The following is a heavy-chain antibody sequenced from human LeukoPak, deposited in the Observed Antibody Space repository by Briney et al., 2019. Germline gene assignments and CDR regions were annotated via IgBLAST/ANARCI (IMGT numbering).Heavy chain of an antibody. V-gene: IGHV4-61*02. CDR3: ARTEESGYNYGYFGYYYYMDV. Sequence: SETLSLTCTVSGGSINSGSYYWSWIRQPAGKGLEWIGRIYTSGSTKYNPSLKSRVTISVDTSKNQFSLKLTSVTAADTAVYYCARTEESGYNYGYFGYYYYMDVWGKGTTVTVSS. CDR2: IYTSGST. CDR1: GGSINSGSYY. D-gene: IGHD5-18*01. J-gene: IGHJ6*03.